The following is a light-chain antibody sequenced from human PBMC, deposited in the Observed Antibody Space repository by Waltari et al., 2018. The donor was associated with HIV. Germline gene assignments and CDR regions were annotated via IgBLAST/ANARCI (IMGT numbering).Light chain of an antibody. Sequence: DIQMTQSPSTLSVSVGDRVIITCRSSQNVDNGLAWYQQRPGSAPTGPIYKPSILQTGVPSRFRGIGSGTEFSLSISSLQSDDVATYYGQQYKSFSRTFGQGTRLEIK. CDR3: QQYKSFSRT. J-gene: IGKJ5*01. CDR1: QNVDNG. V-gene: IGKV1-5*03. CDR2: KPS.